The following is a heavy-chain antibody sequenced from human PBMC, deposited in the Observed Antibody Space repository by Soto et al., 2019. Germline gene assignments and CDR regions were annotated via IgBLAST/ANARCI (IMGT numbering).Heavy chain of an antibody. D-gene: IGHD4-17*01. CDR3: AREGMTTDDDYYYYYMDV. V-gene: IGHV4-59*01. CDR1: GGSISSYY. CDR2: IYYSGST. Sequence: SETLSLTCTVSGGSISSYYWSWIRQPPGKGLEWIGYIYYSGSTNYNPSLKSRVTISVDTSKNQFSLKLSSVTAADTAVYYCAREGMTTDDDYYYYYMDVWGKGTTVTVSS. J-gene: IGHJ6*03.